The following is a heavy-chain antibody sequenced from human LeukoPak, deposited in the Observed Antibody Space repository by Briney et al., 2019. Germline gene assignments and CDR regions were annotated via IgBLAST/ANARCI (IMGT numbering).Heavy chain of an antibody. V-gene: IGHV3-21*01. J-gene: IGHJ6*04. Sequence: PGGSLRLSCVASGFTFSNYNMNWVRQAPGKGLEWVSSISGSGTYIYYADSLKGRFTISRDNSKNTLYLQMNSLRAEDTAVYYCARDLPWDVWGKGTAVTVSS. CDR1: GFTFSNYN. CDR2: ISGSGTYI. CDR3: ARDLPWDV.